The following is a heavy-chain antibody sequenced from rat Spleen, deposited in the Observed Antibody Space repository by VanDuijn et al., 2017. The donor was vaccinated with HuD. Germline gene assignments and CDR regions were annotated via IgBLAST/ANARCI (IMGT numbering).Heavy chain of an antibody. Sequence: EVQLQESGPGLVKPSQSLSLTCSVTFYSITSSYGWSWTRKFPGNRLEWMGYIHSAGSTNYNPSLKSRISITRDTSRNQFFLQVKSVTTDVTANYYFARRRYDGTYYLYWDQGVMVTVS. CDR3: ARRRYDGTYYLY. D-gene: IGHD1-12*02. V-gene: IGHV3-3*01. J-gene: IGHJ2*01. CDR2: IHSAGST. CDR1: FYSITSSYG.